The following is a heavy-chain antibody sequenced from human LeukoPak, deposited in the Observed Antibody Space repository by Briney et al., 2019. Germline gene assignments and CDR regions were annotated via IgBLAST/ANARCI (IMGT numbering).Heavy chain of an antibody. CDR1: GFTFSSYW. CDR3: ARDPSAVVRGVVIDY. J-gene: IGHJ4*02. Sequence: PGGSLRLSCAASGFTFSSYWMHWVRQAPGKGLVWVSRINSDGSSTSYADTVKGRFTISRDNAKNTLYLQMNSLRAEGTAVYYCARDPSAVVRGVVIDYWGQGTLVTVSS. D-gene: IGHD3-10*01. CDR2: INSDGSST. V-gene: IGHV3-74*01.